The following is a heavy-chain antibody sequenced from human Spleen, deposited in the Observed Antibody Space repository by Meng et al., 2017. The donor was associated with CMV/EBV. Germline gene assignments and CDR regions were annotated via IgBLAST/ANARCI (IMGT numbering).Heavy chain of an antibody. V-gene: IGHV4-61*01. J-gene: IGHJ4*02. CDR3: ARSIVGPRIYFDF. D-gene: IGHD1-26*01. CDR1: GGSVSSGSYY. CDR2: IYYSGST. Sequence: GSLRLSCTVSGGSVSSGSYYWSWIRQTPGKGLEWIGYIYYSGSTNCNPSLESRVTVSVDTSKNQLSLTLSSVTAADTAMYYCARSIVGPRIYFDFWGQGTLVTVSS.